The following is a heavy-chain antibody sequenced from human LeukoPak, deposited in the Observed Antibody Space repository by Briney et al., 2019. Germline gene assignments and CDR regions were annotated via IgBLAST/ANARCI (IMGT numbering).Heavy chain of an antibody. Sequence: GGSLRLSCAASGFTFSSHSMNWVRQAPGKGLEWVSYISSSSSTIYYADSVKGRFPISRDNAKNSLYLQMNSLRAEDTAVYYCAKSNGGSYDILTGYYHFDYWGQGTLVTVSS. D-gene: IGHD3-9*01. V-gene: IGHV3-48*01. CDR1: GFTFSSHS. CDR3: AKSNGGSYDILTGYYHFDY. J-gene: IGHJ4*02. CDR2: ISSSSSTI.